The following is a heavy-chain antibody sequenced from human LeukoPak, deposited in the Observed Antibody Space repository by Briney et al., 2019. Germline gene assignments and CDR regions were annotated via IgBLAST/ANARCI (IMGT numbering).Heavy chain of an antibody. Sequence: GGSLRISCAASGFTFSSYGMHWVRQAPGKGLEWVAGISYDGSNKDYVDSVKGRFTISRDNSKNTLYLRMNSLRAEDTAVYNCVKDRGYSHGFDYWGQGTLVT. V-gene: IGHV3-30*18. CDR3: VKDRGYSHGFDY. J-gene: IGHJ4*02. CDR2: ISYDGSNK. CDR1: GFTFSSYG. D-gene: IGHD5-12*01.